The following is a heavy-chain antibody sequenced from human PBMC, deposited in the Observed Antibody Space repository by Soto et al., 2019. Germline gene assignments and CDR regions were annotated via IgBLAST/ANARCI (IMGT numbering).Heavy chain of an antibody. D-gene: IGHD3-22*01. CDR2: IIPILGIA. J-gene: IGHJ4*02. CDR3: ARDGFGSGSTKCDY. Sequence: ASVKVSCKASGGTFSSYTISWVRQAPGQGLEWMGRIIPILGIANYAQKFQGRLTMTMDTSSSTAYMELSSLTSDDTAVYYCARDGFGSGSTKCDYWGQGTLVTVSS. V-gene: IGHV1-69*02. CDR1: GGTFSSYT.